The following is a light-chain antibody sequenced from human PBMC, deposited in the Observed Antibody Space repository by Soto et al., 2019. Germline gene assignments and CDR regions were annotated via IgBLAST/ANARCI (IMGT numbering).Light chain of an antibody. CDR3: QQYISSPWT. V-gene: IGKV3-20*01. J-gene: IGKJ1*01. CDR2: GAS. Sequence: EIVLTQSPGTLSLSPGERATLSCRASQSVSSTYLAWYQQKPGQAPRLLLYGASTRATGIPDRFSGSGSGTDFTLTISRLEPEDFAVYYCQQYISSPWTFGQGTMLEIK. CDR1: QSVSSTY.